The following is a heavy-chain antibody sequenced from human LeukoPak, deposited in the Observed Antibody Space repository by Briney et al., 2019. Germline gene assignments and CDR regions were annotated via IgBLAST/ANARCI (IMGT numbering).Heavy chain of an antibody. J-gene: IGHJ4*02. CDR3: ARLPSSGYYFDY. CDR2: IYYSGST. D-gene: IGHD3-22*01. CDR1: GGSISSSSYY. V-gene: IGHV4-39*01. Sequence: SETLSLTCTVSGGSISSSSYYWGWIRQPPGKGLEWIGSIYYSGSTYYNPSLKSRVTISVDTSKNQFSLKLSSVTAADTAVYYCARLPSSGYYFDYWGQGTLVTVSS.